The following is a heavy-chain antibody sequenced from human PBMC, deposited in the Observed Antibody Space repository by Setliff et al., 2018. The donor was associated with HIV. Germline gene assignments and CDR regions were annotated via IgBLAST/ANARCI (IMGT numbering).Heavy chain of an antibody. V-gene: IGHV4-34*01. CDR1: GGSFSGYY. CDR3: ARAGMGALRSLFDD. CDR2: LYYRGTT. Sequence: SETLSLTCAVYGGSFSGYYWSWIRQPPGKGPEWIGSLYYRGTTYYNPSLKSRVTISVDTSKNQVSLKLNAITAADTAISYCARAGMGALRSLFDDWGQGTRVTVAS. J-gene: IGHJ4*02. D-gene: IGHD1-26*01.